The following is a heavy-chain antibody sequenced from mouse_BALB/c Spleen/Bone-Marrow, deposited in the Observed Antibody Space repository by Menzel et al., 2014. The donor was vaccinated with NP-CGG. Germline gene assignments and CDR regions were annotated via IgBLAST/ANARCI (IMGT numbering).Heavy chain of an antibody. CDR1: GYSITSGYY. D-gene: IGHD1-2*01. J-gene: IGHJ2*01. Sequence: EVQRVESGPGLVKPSQSLSLTCSVTGYSITSGYYWNWIRQFPGNKLEWMGYISYDGSNNYNPSLKNRISITRDTSKNQFFLKLNSVTTEDTATYYCARGGGTLRPHFDYWGQGTTLTVSS. V-gene: IGHV3-6*02. CDR3: ARGGGTLRPHFDY. CDR2: ISYDGSN.